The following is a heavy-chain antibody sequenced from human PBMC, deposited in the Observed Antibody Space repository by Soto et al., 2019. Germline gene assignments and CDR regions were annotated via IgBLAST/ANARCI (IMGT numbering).Heavy chain of an antibody. V-gene: IGHV4-59*01. CDR2: IYYSGST. CDR1: GGSITSYS. Sequence: PSETPSLTCTVSGGSITSYSCRWIRQHPGKGLELIGYIYYSGSTNYNPSLKSRVTISVDTSKNQFSLKLSSVTAADTAVYYCARVEERVAMLSGYWGQGTLVTVS. CDR3: ARVEERVAMLSGY. D-gene: IGHD3-16*01. J-gene: IGHJ4*02.